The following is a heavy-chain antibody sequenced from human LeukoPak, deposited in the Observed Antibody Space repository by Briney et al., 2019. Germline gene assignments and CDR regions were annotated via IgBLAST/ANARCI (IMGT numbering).Heavy chain of an antibody. J-gene: IGHJ5*02. CDR2: IKPNSGGT. V-gene: IGHV1-2*02. D-gene: IGHD6-13*01. CDR1: GYTFTGYY. Sequence: GASVKVSCKASGYTFTGYYMHWVRQAPGQGLEWMGWIKPNSGGTNYAQKFQGRVTMTRDTSISTAYMELSRLRSDDTAVYYCASLGIAAAGTIPPWGQGTLVTVSS. CDR3: ASLGIAAAGTIPP.